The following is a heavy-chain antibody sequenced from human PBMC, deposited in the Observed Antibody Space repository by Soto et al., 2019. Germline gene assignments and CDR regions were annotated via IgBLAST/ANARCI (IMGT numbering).Heavy chain of an antibody. J-gene: IGHJ4*02. Sequence: WTLRLSCEASGLTFSNFGMIWVRHAPGKGLEWVSGLTGNGCTTYYADSGKCRFTSARDNSKNTRSWEMSSLTVDNTSVCYSPQGGQYQQPYQFDFWGQGALVTVSS. CDR3: PQGGQYQQPYQFDF. V-gene: IGHV3-23*01. D-gene: IGHD2-2*01. CDR2: LTGNGCTT. CDR1: GLTFSNFG.